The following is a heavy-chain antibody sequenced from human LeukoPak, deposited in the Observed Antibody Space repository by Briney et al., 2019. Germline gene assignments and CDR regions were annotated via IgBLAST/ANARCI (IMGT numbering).Heavy chain of an antibody. J-gene: IGHJ3*01. CDR3: ARPLSIVGARIGAFDL. CDR1: GFTFSNYG. D-gene: IGHD1-26*01. Sequence: GGSLTLSCAASGFTFSNYGKHWVRQAPGKGREGVAVIWYDGSNGDYTDSVKGRLTISRDNTKNTLYPQMNSLSAEDTAGCYCARPLSIVGARIGAFDLWGQGTRVSVSS. CDR2: IWYDGSNG. V-gene: IGHV3-33*01.